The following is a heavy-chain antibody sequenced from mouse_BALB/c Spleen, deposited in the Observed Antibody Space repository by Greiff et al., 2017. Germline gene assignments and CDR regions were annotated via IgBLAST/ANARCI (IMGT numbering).Heavy chain of an antibody. CDR2: IYPGSGNT. CDR3: EGYSSGYWFDY. D-gene: IGHD3-1*01. V-gene: IGHV1-77*01. J-gene: IGHJ3*01. CDR1: GYTFTDYY. Sequence: QVQLQQSGAELARPGASVKLSCKASGYTFTDYYINWVKQRTGQGLEWIGEIYPGSGNTYYNEKFKGKATLTADKSSSTAYMQLSSLTSEDSAVYFCEGYSSGYWFDYWAKGLWALSLQ.